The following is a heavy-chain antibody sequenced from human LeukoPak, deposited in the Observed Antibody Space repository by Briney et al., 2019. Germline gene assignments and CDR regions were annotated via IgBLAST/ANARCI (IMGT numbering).Heavy chain of an antibody. Sequence: ASVRVSCKASGYTFTSYGITWVRQAPAQGLEWMGWIFSSNGDTNYAGSLQGRLTMTTDTSTSTAYMELRSLRSDDTAVYYCARDHGVVVPAAMLDFDYWGQGTLVTVSS. CDR1: GYTFTSYG. D-gene: IGHD2-2*01. J-gene: IGHJ4*02. CDR2: IFSSNGDT. CDR3: ARDHGVVVPAAMLDFDY. V-gene: IGHV1-18*01.